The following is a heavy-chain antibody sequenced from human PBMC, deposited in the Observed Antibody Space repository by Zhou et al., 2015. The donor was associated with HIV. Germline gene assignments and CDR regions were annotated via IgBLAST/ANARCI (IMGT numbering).Heavy chain of an antibody. Sequence: QVQLVQSGAEVKKPGSSVKVSCKASGGTFSSYAISWVRQAPGQGLEWMGGIIPIFGTANYAQKFQGRVTITADESTSTAYMELSSLRSEDTAVYYCARGDRIGITIFGVSKFDPWGQGTLVTVSS. J-gene: IGHJ5*02. CDR2: IIPIFGTA. CDR3: ARGDRIGITIFGVSKFDP. CDR1: GGTFSSYA. D-gene: IGHD3-3*01. V-gene: IGHV1-69*01.